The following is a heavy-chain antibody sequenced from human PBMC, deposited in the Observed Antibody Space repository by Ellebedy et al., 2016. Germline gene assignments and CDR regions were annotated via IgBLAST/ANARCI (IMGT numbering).Heavy chain of an antibody. CDR1: GFTFSAYD. V-gene: IGHV3-21*01. J-gene: IGHJ6*02. Sequence: GESLKISCAASGFTFSAYDMNWVRQAPGTGLEWVSSISRSSRYMHYADPVRGRFTISRDNRKNSLYLRMNSLRAEDTAVYYCARESSTRIITRDFYYYGMDVWGQGTTVSVTS. CDR2: ISRSSRYM. CDR3: ARESSTRIITRDFYYYGMDV. D-gene: IGHD3-10*01.